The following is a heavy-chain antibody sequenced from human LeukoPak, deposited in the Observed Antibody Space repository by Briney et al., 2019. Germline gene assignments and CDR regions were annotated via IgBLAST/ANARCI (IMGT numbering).Heavy chain of an antibody. D-gene: IGHD2-2*01. V-gene: IGHV1-18*01. CDR2: ISAYNGNT. Sequence: ASVTVSSTASGYTFTTYGISWVRQAPRQGLEWMGWISAYNGNTNYAQKLQGRVTMTTDISTSTAYMELRSLRSDDTAVYYCASPAVYCSSTSCYGHAFDIWGQGTMVTVSS. J-gene: IGHJ3*02. CDR3: ASPAVYCSSTSCYGHAFDI. CDR1: GYTFTTYG.